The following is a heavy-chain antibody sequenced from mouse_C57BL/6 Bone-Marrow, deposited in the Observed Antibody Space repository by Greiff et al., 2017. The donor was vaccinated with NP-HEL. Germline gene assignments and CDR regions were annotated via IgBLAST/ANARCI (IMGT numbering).Heavy chain of an antibody. CDR3: ARTDWDGSYWYFDV. D-gene: IGHD4-1*01. Sequence: QLKESVAELVRPGASVKLSCTASGFNIKNTYMHWVKQRPEQGLEWIGRIDPANGNTKYAPKFQGKATITADTSSNTAYLQLSSLTSEDTAIYYCARTDWDGSYWYFDVWGTGTTVTVSS. CDR1: GFNIKNTY. CDR2: IDPANGNT. J-gene: IGHJ1*03. V-gene: IGHV14-3*01.